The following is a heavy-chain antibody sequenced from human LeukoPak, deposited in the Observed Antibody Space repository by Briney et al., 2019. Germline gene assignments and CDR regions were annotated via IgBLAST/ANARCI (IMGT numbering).Heavy chain of an antibody. Sequence: ASVKVSCKASGYTFTGYYMHWVRQAPGQGLEWMGWINPNSGGTNYAQHFQGRVTMTRDTSISTAYMELSRLRSDDTAVYYCARLAGISAAGDYWGQGTLVTVSS. CDR3: ARLAGISAAGDY. J-gene: IGHJ4*02. CDR1: GYTFTGYY. CDR2: INPNSGGT. V-gene: IGHV1-2*02. D-gene: IGHD6-13*01.